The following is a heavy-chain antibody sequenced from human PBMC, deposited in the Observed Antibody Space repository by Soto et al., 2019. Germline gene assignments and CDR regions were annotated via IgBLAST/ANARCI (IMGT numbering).Heavy chain of an antibody. V-gene: IGHV4-30-4*01. CDR1: GGSISSGDYY. J-gene: IGHJ5*02. Sequence: SETLSLTCTVSGGSISSGDYYWSWIRQPPGKGLEWIGYIYYSGSTYYNPSLKSRVTISVDTSKNQFSLKLSSVTAADTAVYYCARGGESVVVVAASNWFDPWGQGTLVTVSS. CDR3: ARGGESVVVVAASNWFDP. D-gene: IGHD2-15*01. CDR2: IYYSGST.